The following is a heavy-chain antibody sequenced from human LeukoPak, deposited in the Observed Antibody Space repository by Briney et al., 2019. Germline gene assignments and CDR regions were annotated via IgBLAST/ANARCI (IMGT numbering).Heavy chain of an antibody. CDR3: AKNGDRGAYCSGGSCYPYYYYYMDV. J-gene: IGHJ6*03. V-gene: IGHV3-74*01. D-gene: IGHD2-15*01. CDR1: GFSLSSYW. Sequence: GGSLRLSCAASGFSLSSYWIHWVRQAPGKGLVWVSHTNSDGSSTSYADSVKGRFTISRDNAKNTLYLQMNSLRAEDTAIYYCAKNGDRGAYCSGGSCYPYYYYYMDVWGKGTTVTISS. CDR2: TNSDGSST.